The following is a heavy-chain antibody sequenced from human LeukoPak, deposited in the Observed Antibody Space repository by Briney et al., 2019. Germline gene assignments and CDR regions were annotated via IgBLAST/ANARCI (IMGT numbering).Heavy chain of an antibody. Sequence: SETLSLTCAVSGGSIRSNSYYWGWIRQPPGKGLEWIGSIYFSGNTYYNPSLKSRVTISVDTSKNQFSLKLSSVTAADTAVYYCATGSSRYYYYMDVWGKGTTVTVSS. CDR2: IYFSGNT. CDR1: GGSIRSNSYY. V-gene: IGHV4-39*01. D-gene: IGHD3-10*01. J-gene: IGHJ6*03. CDR3: ATGSSRYYYYMDV.